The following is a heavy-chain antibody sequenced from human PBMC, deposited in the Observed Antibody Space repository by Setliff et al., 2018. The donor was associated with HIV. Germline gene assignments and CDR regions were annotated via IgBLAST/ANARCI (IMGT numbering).Heavy chain of an antibody. CDR1: GGSISSGDYF. D-gene: IGHD4-17*01. V-gene: IGHV4-30-4*08. CDR3: ARRIYGNNPYFDY. Sequence: SETLSLTCTVSGGSISSGDYFLSWIRQAPGKGLEWIGCIYYSGSTYYNPSLRSRVTISLDTSKNQFSLKLSSVTAADTAIYYCARRIYGNNPYFDYWSQGTLVTVSS. CDR2: IYYSGST. J-gene: IGHJ4*02.